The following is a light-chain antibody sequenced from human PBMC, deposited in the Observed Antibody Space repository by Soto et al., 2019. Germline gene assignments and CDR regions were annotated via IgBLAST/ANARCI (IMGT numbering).Light chain of an antibody. V-gene: IGKV3-20*01. CDR1: QSISSSY. CDR3: QQYGSSPPYT. J-gene: IGKJ2*01. CDR2: GAS. Sequence: EIVLTQSPGTLSLSPGERATLSYRASQSISSSYLAWYQQKSGQAPRLLIYGASSRATGIPDRFSGSGSGTDFTLTISGLEPEDFAVYYCQQYGSSPPYTFGQGTKLEIK.